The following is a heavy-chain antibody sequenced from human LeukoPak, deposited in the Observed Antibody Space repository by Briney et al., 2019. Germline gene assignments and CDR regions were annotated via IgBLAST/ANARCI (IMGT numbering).Heavy chain of an antibody. CDR2: ISSSSSYI. D-gene: IGHD3-10*01. J-gene: IGHJ4*02. CDR3: ARDYRGDGYLDY. Sequence: GGSLRLSCAASGFTFSSYSMNWVRQAPGKGLEWVSSISSSSSYIYYADSVKGRFTISRDNAKNSLYLLMNSLRAEDTAVYYCARDYRGDGYLDYWGQGTLVTVSS. CDR1: GFTFSSYS. V-gene: IGHV3-21*01.